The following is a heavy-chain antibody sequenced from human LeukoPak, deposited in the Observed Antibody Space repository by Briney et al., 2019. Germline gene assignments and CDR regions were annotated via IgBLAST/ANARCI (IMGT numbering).Heavy chain of an antibody. CDR2: ISGSGGST. Sequence: GGSLRLSCAASGFTFSSYAMSWVGQAPGKALEWVSAISGSGGSTYYADSVKGRFTISRDNSKNTLYLQMNSLRAEDTAVYYCAKIIVAAMPYYYGMDVWGQGTTVTVSS. D-gene: IGHD2-2*01. CDR1: GFTFSSYA. J-gene: IGHJ6*02. V-gene: IGHV3-23*01. CDR3: AKIIVAAMPYYYGMDV.